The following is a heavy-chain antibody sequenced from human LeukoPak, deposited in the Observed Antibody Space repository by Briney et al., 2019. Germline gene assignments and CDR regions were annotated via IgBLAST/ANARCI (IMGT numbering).Heavy chain of an antibody. CDR3: ARGPLINSRGRHAHFDF. CDR2: INPNSGGT. D-gene: IGHD3-22*01. V-gene: IGHV1-2*02. CDR1: GYTFTGYY. J-gene: IGHJ4*02. Sequence: ASVKVSCKASGYTFTGYYMHWVRQAPGQGLEWMGWINPNSGGTNYAQKFQDTVTMTRDTSITTVYMSLTRLTSADTAVYYCARGPLINSRGRHAHFDFWGQGTGVTVSS.